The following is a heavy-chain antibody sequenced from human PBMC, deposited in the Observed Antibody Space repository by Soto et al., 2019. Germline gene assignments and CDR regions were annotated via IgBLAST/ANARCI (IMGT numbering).Heavy chain of an antibody. J-gene: IGHJ4*02. D-gene: IGHD6-19*01. CDR1: GVTFSSYW. CDR3: ARETGYSGGWRRDH. V-gene: IGHV3-74*01. CDR2: INSDGSSI. Sequence: EVQLVESGGGLVQPGGSLRLSCAASGVTFSSYWMHWVRQAPGKGLVWVSRINSDGSSISYADPVKGRFTISTDNAKNTLYLQMHCLRVEDTAVDYCARETGYSGGWRRDHWGQGTLVAVSS.